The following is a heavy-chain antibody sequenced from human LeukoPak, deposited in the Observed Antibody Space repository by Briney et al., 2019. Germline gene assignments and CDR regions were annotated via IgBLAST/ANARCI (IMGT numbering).Heavy chain of an antibody. CDR1: GGYISTYY. Sequence: SETLSLTCTVSGGYISTYYWSWTRQPPGKGLEWIGYIYYSGTTTYNPSLRSRVTISVDTSKNLFSLKLSSVTAADTAVYYCARGGRWEHFDYWGQGTLVTVSS. D-gene: IGHD1-1*01. CDR3: ARGGRWEHFDY. V-gene: IGHV4-59*01. J-gene: IGHJ4*02. CDR2: IYYSGTT.